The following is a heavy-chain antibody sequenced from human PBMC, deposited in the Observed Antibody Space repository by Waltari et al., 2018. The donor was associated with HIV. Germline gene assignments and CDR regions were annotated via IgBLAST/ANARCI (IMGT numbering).Heavy chain of an antibody. D-gene: IGHD6-19*01. CDR1: GYTFNGYY. CDR2: INPNSGGT. J-gene: IGHJ4*02. Sequence: QVQLVQSGAEVKKPGASVKVSCKASGYTFNGYYMHWVRKAPGQGLEWMGWINPNSGGTNYAQKFQGRVTMTRDTSISTAYMELSRLRSDDTAVYYCASIFPESLLKYSSGWANDYWGQGTLVTVSS. CDR3: ASIFPESLLKYSSGWANDY. V-gene: IGHV1-2*02.